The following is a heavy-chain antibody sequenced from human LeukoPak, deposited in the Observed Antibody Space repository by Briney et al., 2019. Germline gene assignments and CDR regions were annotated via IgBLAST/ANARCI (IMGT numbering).Heavy chain of an antibody. J-gene: IGHJ4*02. CDR2: IRYDGSNK. CDR1: GFTFSSYG. V-gene: IGHV3-30*02. CDR3: AKADMIVVVTLEY. Sequence: GGSLRLSCAASGFTFSSYGMHWLRQAPGKGLEWVAFIRYDGSNKYYADSVKGRFTISRDNSKNTLYLQMNSLRAEDTAVYYCAKADMIVVVTLEYWGQGTLVTVSS. D-gene: IGHD3-22*01.